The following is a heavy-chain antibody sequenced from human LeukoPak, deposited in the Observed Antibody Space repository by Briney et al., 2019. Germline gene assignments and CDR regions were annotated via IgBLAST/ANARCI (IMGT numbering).Heavy chain of an antibody. J-gene: IGHJ4*02. V-gene: IGHV4-39*01. CDR2: IYYSGST. CDR1: GFTFSSYW. CDR3: ASLKRGYQPPAGFDY. Sequence: PGGSLRLSCAASGFTFSSYWMSWVRQPPGKGLEWIGSIYYSGSTYYNPSLKSRVTISVDTSKNQFSLKLSSVTAADTAVYYCASLKRGYQPPAGFDYWGQGTLVTVSS. D-gene: IGHD2-2*01.